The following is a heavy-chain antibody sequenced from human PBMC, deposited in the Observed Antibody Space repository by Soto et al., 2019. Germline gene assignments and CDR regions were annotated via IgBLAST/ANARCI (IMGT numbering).Heavy chain of an antibody. Sequence: ERLCRTGRVSGSSVSNYYWSWIRQTSGKGLEHIGLIYTSGSTSYNPSLKSRVTMSMDTSQTQIYLNLTSVTAADTAVYYCARGGIQLSYAFDYWGQGIQVTVYS. CDR1: GSSVSNYY. CDR3: ARGGIQLSYAFDY. V-gene: IGHV4-4*07. D-gene: IGHD5-18*01. CDR2: IYTSGST. J-gene: IGHJ4*02.